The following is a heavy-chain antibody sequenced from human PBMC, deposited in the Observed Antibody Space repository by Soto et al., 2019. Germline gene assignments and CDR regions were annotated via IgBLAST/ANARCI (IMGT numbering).Heavy chain of an antibody. D-gene: IGHD1-7*01. CDR2: ISSSSSYI. CDR3: AREHVILNWDCVYNFYGMDV. CDR1: GFTFSSYS. J-gene: IGHJ6*02. Sequence: EVQLVESGGGLVKPGGSLRLSCAASGFTFSSYSMNWVRQAPGKGLEWVSSISSSSSYIYYADSVKGRFTISRDNAKNSLYLQMNSLRAEDTAVYYCAREHVILNWDCVYNFYGMDVWGQGTTVTVSS. V-gene: IGHV3-21*01.